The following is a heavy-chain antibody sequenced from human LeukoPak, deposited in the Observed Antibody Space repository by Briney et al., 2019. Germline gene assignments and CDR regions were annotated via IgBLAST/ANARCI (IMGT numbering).Heavy chain of an antibody. J-gene: IGHJ3*02. CDR2: ISTSSTI. Sequence: GGSLRLSCAASGFTFSSYSMNWVRQAPGKGLEWVSYISTSSTIYYADSVKGGFTISSDNAKTSLYLQMNSLRDEDTAVYYCALALVSLQNIAAAGSTGAFDMRGQGTMVTVSS. CDR3: ALALVSLQNIAAAGSTGAFDM. V-gene: IGHV3-48*02. D-gene: IGHD6-13*01. CDR1: GFTFSSYS.